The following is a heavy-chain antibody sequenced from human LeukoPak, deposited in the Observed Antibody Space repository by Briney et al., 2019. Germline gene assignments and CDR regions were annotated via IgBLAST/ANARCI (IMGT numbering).Heavy chain of an antibody. D-gene: IGHD6-19*01. Sequence: GGSLRLSCTASGFTFGDYAMSWFRQAPGKRLEWVGFIRSKAYGGTTEYAASVKGRFTISRDDSKSIAYLQMNSLKTEDTAVYYCTRGYIRQWLVLRDAFDIWGQGTMVTVSS. V-gene: IGHV3-49*03. CDR2: IRSKAYGGTT. CDR3: TRGYIRQWLVLRDAFDI. CDR1: GFTFGDYA. J-gene: IGHJ3*02.